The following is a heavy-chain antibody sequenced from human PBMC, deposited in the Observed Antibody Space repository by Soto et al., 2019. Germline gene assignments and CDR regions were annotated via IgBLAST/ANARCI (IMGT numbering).Heavy chain of an antibody. CDR2: ISDSNTI. D-gene: IGHD3-22*01. CDR1: GFTFSSYT. Sequence: PGGSLRLSCAASGFTFSSYTMHWVRQAAGKGLEWVPHISDSNTIYYAGSVRGRFTISRDNAKNSLYLQMNSLRDEDTAVYYCARVGRADRSAYHYYYYAMAVWGQGSSVPVSS. CDR3: ARVGRADRSAYHYYYYAMAV. J-gene: IGHJ6*02. V-gene: IGHV3-48*02.